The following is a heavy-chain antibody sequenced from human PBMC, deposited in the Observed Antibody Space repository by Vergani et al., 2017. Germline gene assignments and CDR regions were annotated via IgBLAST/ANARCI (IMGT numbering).Heavy chain of an antibody. D-gene: IGHD2-15*01. J-gene: IGHJ4*01. V-gene: IGHV1-46*01. CDR3: ARSIGYCTSGSCRPYYFDL. Sequence: QVQLVQSGAEVKKPGASVKVSCKASGYTFTSYYMHWLRLAPGQGFQWMGVVNFVTGAATSPQKFEGRITMTRDTSTATFYMDLSSLKYDDTAIYYCARSIGYCTSGSCRPYYFDLWGQEPWSPSPQ. CDR2: VNFVTGAA. CDR1: GYTFTSYY.